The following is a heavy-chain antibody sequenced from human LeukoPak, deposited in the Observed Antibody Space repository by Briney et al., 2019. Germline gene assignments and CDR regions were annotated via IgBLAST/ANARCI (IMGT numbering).Heavy chain of an antibody. J-gene: IGHJ6*03. D-gene: IGHD6-6*01. V-gene: IGHV1-46*01. CDR2: INPSVGST. CDR1: GYTFTSYY. CDR3: ARDLSRRGLYSSSSDCYYMDV. Sequence: ASVKVSCKASGYTFTSYYMHWVRQAPGQGLEWMGIINPSVGSTRYAQKCQGRVTMTRDTSTSTVYMELSSLRSEDTAVYYCARDLSRRGLYSSSSDCYYMDVWGKGTTVTVSS.